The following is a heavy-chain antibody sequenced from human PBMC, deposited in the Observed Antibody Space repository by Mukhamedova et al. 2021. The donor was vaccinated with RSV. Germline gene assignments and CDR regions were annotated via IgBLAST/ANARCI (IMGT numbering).Heavy chain of an antibody. V-gene: IGHV3-23*03. Sequence: VLTINSGGTAPYYADFVKGRFTISSDNSRNTLFLQMNGLRAEDTAVYYCAKAKSIDYWGQGTLVTVSS. CDR2: INSGGTAP. CDR3: AKAKSIDY. J-gene: IGHJ4*02.